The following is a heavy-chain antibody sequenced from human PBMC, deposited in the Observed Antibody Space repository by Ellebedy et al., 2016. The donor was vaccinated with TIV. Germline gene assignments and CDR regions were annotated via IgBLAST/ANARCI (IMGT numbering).Heavy chain of an antibody. D-gene: IGHD3-10*02. V-gene: IGHV4-34*01. CDR2: INQSGNT. CDR3: SRHVKTMFDLYYFDY. Sequence: MPSETLSLTCAVYGGSFSGYYWSWIRQTPGKGLEWIGEINQSGNTNYNPSLTSRVTISVDTSKNQLSLKLSSVTAADTAVYYCSRHVKTMFDLYYFDYWGQGTLVTVSS. CDR1: GGSFSGYY. J-gene: IGHJ4*02.